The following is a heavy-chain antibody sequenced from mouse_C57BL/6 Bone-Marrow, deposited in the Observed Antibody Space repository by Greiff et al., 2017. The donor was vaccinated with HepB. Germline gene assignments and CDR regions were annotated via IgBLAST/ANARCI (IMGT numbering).Heavy chain of an antibody. CDR2: IDPSDSYT. J-gene: IGHJ1*03. CDR1: GYTFTSYW. D-gene: IGHD1-1*01. CDR3: AHYYGSSPYWYFDV. Sequence: QVQLQQPGAELVMPGASVKLSCKASGYTFTSYWMHWVKQRPGQGLEWIGEIDPSDSYTNYNQKFKGKSTLTVDKSSSTAYMQLSSLTSEDSAVYYCAHYYGSSPYWYFDVWGTGTTVTVSS. V-gene: IGHV1-69*01.